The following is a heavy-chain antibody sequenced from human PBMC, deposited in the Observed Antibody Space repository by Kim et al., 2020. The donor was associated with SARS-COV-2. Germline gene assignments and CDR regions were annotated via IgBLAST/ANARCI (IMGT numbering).Heavy chain of an antibody. CDR2: ISSGGSTI. J-gene: IGHJ4*02. CDR3: ARDGAAGGADFDY. Sequence: GGSLRLSCTASGFTFSDYYMNWIRQAPGKGLEWVSYISSGGSTISYADSVKGRFTISRDNARKSLYLQMNSLRAEDTAVYYCARDGAAGGADFDYWGQGT. CDR1: GFTFSDYY. D-gene: IGHD6-13*01. V-gene: IGHV3-11*01.